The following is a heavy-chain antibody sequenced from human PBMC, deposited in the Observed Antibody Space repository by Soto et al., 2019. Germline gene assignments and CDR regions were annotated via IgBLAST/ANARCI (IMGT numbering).Heavy chain of an antibody. CDR1: GGSISSGDYY. Sequence: TSETLSLTCTVSGGSISSGDYYWSWIRQPPGKGLEWIGYIYYSGSTYYNPSLKSRVTISVDTSKNQFSLKLSSVTAADTAVYYCARGMDSSGYYHYYFDYWGQGTLVTVSS. J-gene: IGHJ4*02. D-gene: IGHD3-22*01. CDR2: IYYSGST. V-gene: IGHV4-30-4*01. CDR3: ARGMDSSGYYHYYFDY.